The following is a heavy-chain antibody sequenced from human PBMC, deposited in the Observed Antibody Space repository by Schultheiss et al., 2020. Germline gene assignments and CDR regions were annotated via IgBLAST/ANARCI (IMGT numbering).Heavy chain of an antibody. V-gene: IGHV3-23*01. CDR1: GFTFSSYA. D-gene: IGHD2-21*02. J-gene: IGHJ6*02. Sequence: GESLKISCAASGFTFSSYAMSWVRQAPGKGLEWVSAISGSGGSTYYADSVKGRFTISRDNSKNTLYLQMNSLRAEDTAVYYCARDMTHPDYYYYGMDVWGQGTTVTVSS. CDR3: ARDMTHPDYYYYGMDV. CDR2: ISGSGGST.